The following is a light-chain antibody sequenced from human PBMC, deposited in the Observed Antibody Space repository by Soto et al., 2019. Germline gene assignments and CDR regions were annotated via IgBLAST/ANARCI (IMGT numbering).Light chain of an antibody. J-gene: IGKJ5*01. V-gene: IGKV3-20*01. Sequence: EIVMTQSPATLSLSPGERATLSCRASQSVSSKLAWYQQKPGQAPRLLIYGASSRATGIPDRFSGSGSGTDLTLTISRLEPEDFAVYYCHQYNISPPVTFGQGTRLEIK. CDR1: QSVSSK. CDR3: HQYNISPPVT. CDR2: GAS.